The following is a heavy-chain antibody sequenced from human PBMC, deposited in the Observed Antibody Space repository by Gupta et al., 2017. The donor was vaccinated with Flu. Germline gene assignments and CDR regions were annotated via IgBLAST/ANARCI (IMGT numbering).Heavy chain of an antibody. J-gene: IGHJ6*02. D-gene: IGHD3-16*01. CDR3: AKDRKVGEVQHQYGMDV. CDR1: GGFISSNY. CDR2: VYTSGST. Sequence: QVQLQESGPGLVKPSETLSLTCTVSGGFISSNYWSWIRQPAGKGLEWIGRVYTSGSTNYNPSLKSRVTMSVDTSKNQFSLKLSSVTAADTAVYYGAKDRKVGEVQHQYGMDVWGQGTTVTVSS. V-gene: IGHV4-4*07.